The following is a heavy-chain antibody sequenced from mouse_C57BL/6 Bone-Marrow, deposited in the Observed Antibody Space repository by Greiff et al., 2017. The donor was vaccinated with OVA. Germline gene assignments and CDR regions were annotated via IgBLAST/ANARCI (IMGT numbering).Heavy chain of an antibody. Sequence: VQLQQSGAELVRPGASVKLSCTASGFNIKDDYMHWVKERPEQGLEWIGWIDPENGDTEYASKFQGMATITADTSSKTVYLHLSSLTSEDTAVYYCTTYRYWGQGTTLTVSS. CDR1: GFNIKDDY. J-gene: IGHJ2*01. V-gene: IGHV14-4*01. CDR2: IDPENGDT. CDR3: TTYRY.